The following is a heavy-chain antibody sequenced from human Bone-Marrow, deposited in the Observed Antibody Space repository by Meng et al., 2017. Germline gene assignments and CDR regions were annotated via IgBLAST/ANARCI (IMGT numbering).Heavy chain of an antibody. J-gene: IGHJ4*02. D-gene: IGHD6-6*01. Sequence: VQLDKLVAGLAKPSGTLSLPCAVAGGHSISSNWLSLVRQPPGKGLECIGEIYQSWSTNYYPSLKGRVTISEAQSKNQFSQKLSCVTAAETPVNYCAIEYIRGIDYWGQVTLVTVSS. CDR3: AIEYIRGIDY. CDR1: GGHSISSNW. CDR2: IYQSWST. V-gene: IGHV4-4*02.